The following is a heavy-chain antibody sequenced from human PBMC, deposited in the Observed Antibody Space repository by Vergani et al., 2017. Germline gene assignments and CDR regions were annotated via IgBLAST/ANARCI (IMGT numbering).Heavy chain of an antibody. D-gene: IGHD3-10*01. CDR2: IYYSGST. J-gene: IGHJ3*02. V-gene: IGHV4-39*01. Sequence: QLQLQESGPGLVKPSETLSLTCTVSGGSISSSSYYWGWIRQPPGKGLEWIGSIYYSGSTYYNPSLKSRVTISVDTSKNQFSLKLSPVTAADTAVYYCARPMVRGVITVRNAFDIWGQGTMVTVSS. CDR1: GGSISSSSYY. CDR3: ARPMVRGVITVRNAFDI.